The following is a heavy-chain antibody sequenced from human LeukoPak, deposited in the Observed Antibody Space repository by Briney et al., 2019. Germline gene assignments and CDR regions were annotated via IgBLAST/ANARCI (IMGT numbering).Heavy chain of an antibody. CDR3: ARDSYYYDSSGYYPTGYYYMDV. J-gene: IGHJ6*03. V-gene: IGHV4-61*02. CDR2: IYTSGST. D-gene: IGHD3-22*01. CDR1: GGSISSGSYY. Sequence: SQTLSLTCTVSGGSISSGSYYWRWIRQPAGKGLEWIGRIYTSGSTNYNPSLKSRVTISVDTSKNQFSLKLSSVTAADTAVYYCARDSYYYDSSGYYPTGYYYMDVWGKGTTVTVSS.